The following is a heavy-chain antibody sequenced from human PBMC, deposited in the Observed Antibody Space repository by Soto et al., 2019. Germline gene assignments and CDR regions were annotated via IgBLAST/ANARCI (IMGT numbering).Heavy chain of an antibody. J-gene: IGHJ4*02. D-gene: IGHD2-15*01. CDR2: ISPNSGNT. CDR1: GYSFTVYS. Sequence: ASVKVSCKASGYSFTVYSIHCALQTPLQWLEWMGCISPNSGNTHFSQSFQGRVTMTRDTSITTAYMDLSGLRSDDTAVYYCAREYCSGVGCSPYFDYWGQGTLVTVSS. CDR3: AREYCSGVGCSPYFDY. V-gene: IGHV1-2*02.